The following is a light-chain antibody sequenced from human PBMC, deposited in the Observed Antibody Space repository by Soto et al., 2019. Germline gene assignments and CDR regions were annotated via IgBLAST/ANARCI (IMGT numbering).Light chain of an antibody. CDR3: QQRSKWPAT. CDR2: DAS. V-gene: IGKV3-11*01. J-gene: IGKJ1*01. CDR1: QSVSSY. Sequence: EIVLTQSPATLSLSPGEIATLSCRASQSVSSYLAWYQQKPGQAPRLLIYDASNRATGIPARFSGSGSGTDFPLTISSLEPEDFAVYYCQQRSKWPATFGQGTKVELK.